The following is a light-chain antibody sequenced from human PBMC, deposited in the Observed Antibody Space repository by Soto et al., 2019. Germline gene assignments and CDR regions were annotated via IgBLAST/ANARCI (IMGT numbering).Light chain of an antibody. CDR3: LQHNVFPRT. J-gene: IGKJ1*01. Sequence: DIQMTQSPSSLSASVGDRVTITCRASQAIRNDLARYQQKPGRAPKRLIYGSSSLQSGVPSRFSGRGSGTEFTLTISSLQPEDFATYYCLQHNVFPRTFGQGTKVDIK. V-gene: IGKV1-17*01. CDR1: QAIRND. CDR2: GSS.